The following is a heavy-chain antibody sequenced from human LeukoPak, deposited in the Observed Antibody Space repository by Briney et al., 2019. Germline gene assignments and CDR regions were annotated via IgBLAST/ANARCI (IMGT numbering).Heavy chain of an antibody. CDR1: RFTFSNAW. D-gene: IGHD4/OR15-4a*01. V-gene: IGHV3-15*01. CDR3: AIDEPNYAPYDFDY. CDR2: IKSKADGETT. J-gene: IGHJ4*02. Sequence: PGGSLRLSCAASRFTFSNAWMNWVRQAPGKGLEWVGRIKSKADGETTDYASPVNGRFTISRDDSNNMVYLQMNSLKIEDTAVYYCAIDEPNYAPYDFDYWGQGTLVTVSS.